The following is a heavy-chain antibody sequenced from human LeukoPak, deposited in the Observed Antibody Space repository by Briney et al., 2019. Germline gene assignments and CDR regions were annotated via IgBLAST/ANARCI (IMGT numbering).Heavy chain of an antibody. Sequence: ASVKVSCKASGYTFTSYGISWVRQAPGQGLEWMGWISAYNGNTNYAQKLQGRVTMTTDTSTSTAYMELRSLRSDDTAVYYCARAGYYGSGSCYNGFDYYYYGMDVWGQGTTVTVSS. CDR1: GYTFTSYG. J-gene: IGHJ6*02. CDR3: ARAGYYGSGSCYNGFDYYYYGMDV. V-gene: IGHV1-18*01. CDR2: ISAYNGNT. D-gene: IGHD3-10*01.